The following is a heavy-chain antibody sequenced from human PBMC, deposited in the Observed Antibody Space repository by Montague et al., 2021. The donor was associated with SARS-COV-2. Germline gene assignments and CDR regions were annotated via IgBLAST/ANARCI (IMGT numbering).Heavy chain of an antibody. CDR3: ARILVAAAGSPFDP. V-gene: IGHV2-70*11. Sequence: PALVKPTQTLTLTCTFSGFSLSTSGMCVSWIRQPPGKALEWLARIDRDGDKYYSTSLETRLTISKDTSKNQVVLTMTNMDPVDTATYYCARILVAAAGSPFDPWGQGTLVTVSS. CDR1: GFSLSTSGMC. J-gene: IGHJ5*02. D-gene: IGHD6-13*01. CDR2: IDRDGDK.